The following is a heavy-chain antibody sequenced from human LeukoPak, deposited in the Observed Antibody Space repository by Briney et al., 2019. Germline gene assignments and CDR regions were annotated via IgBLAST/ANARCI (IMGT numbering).Heavy chain of an antibody. J-gene: IGHJ6*02. CDR2: ISYDGSNK. V-gene: IGHV3-30*18. CDR3: AKDQTYYDFWSGYYTGNAGYYYYGMDV. Sequence: GGSPRLSCAASGFTFSSYGMHWVRQAPGKGLEWVAVISYDGSNKYYADSVKGRFTISRDNSKNTLYLQMNSLRAEDTAVYYCAKDQTYYDFWSGYYTGNAGYYYYGMDVWGQGTTVTVSS. CDR1: GFTFSSYG. D-gene: IGHD3-3*01.